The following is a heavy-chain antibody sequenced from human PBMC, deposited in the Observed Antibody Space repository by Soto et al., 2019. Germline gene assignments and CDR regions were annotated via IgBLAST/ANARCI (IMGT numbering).Heavy chain of an antibody. J-gene: IGHJ4*02. CDR3: ARLSASSKLRGVVIN. Sequence: QVHLQESGPDLVRPSENLSLTCSFFGGSISSDNWWSWVRQTPGKGLEWIGEIYHSGNTNYNPSLKSRVPISVDKSKKQFSLKVTSVTAADTALYYCARLSASSKLRGVVINWGQGTLVTVSS. CDR2: IYHSGNT. V-gene: IGHV4-4*02. D-gene: IGHD3-10*01. CDR1: GGSISSDNW.